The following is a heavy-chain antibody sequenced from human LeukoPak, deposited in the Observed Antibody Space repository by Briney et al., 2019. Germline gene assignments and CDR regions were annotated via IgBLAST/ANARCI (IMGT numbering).Heavy chain of an antibody. Sequence: PSETLSLTCTVSGGSMSPYHWSWIRQPPGRGLEWIGYIYYSGSTNYNPSLKSRVTISLDTSKNQFSLKLSSVTAADTALYYCAGFGCDADCYSAFDSWGQGTLVTVSS. CDR1: GGSMSPYH. D-gene: IGHD2-21*02. J-gene: IGHJ4*02. V-gene: IGHV4-59*01. CDR3: AGFGCDADCYSAFDS. CDR2: IYYSGST.